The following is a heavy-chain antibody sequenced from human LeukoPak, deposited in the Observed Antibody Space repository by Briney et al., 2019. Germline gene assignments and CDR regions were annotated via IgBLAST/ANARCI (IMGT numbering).Heavy chain of an antibody. V-gene: IGHV1-24*01. J-gene: IGHJ4*02. D-gene: IGHD2-2*01. Sequence: ASVKVSCKVPGYTLTELSMHWVRQAPGKGLEWMGGFDPEDGETIYAQKFQGRVTMTEDTSTDTAYMELSSLRSEDTAVYYCATFKAYLQPFDYWGQGTLVTVSS. CDR3: ATFKAYLQPFDY. CDR2: FDPEDGET. CDR1: GYTLTELS.